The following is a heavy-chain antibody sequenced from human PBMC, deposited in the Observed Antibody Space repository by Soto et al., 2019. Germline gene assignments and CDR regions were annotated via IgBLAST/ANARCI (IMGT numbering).Heavy chain of an antibody. D-gene: IGHD6-19*01. CDR3: ATEGAVAGMGYFDP. CDR2: IFGSGDST. V-gene: IGHV3-23*01. CDR1: GLTFSNYA. Sequence: EVQLLESGGGLVQPGGSLRLSCAASGLTFSNYAMSWVRQAPGKGLEWVSAIFGSGDSTFYADSVQGRFTVSRDNPSNTLYLHMNSLRAEDTAVYYCATEGAVAGMGYFDPWGQGTLVTVSS. J-gene: IGHJ4*02.